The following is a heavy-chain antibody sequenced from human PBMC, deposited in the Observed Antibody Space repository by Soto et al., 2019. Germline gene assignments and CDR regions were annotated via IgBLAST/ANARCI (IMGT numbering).Heavy chain of an antibody. Sequence: QVQLMQSGAEVKKPGASVKVSCKASGYTFTSYAMHWVRQAPGQRLEWMGWINAGNGNTKYSQKFQGRVTITRDTSASTAYMELSSLRSEDTAVYYCARDFSWFGELIASDYWGQGTLVTVSS. CDR2: INAGNGNT. V-gene: IGHV1-3*01. CDR1: GYTFTSYA. J-gene: IGHJ4*02. CDR3: ARDFSWFGELIASDY. D-gene: IGHD3-10*01.